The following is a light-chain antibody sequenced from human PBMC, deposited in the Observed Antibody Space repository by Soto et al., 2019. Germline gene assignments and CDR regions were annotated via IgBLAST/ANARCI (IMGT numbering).Light chain of an antibody. CDR3: LQYRGSSYT. Sequence: DIPMTQSPSTLSASVGDRVTITCRASHFIDRWLAWYQQKPGKAPQYLIFDASSLYGGVPLRFSGSGSGTEFTLTITSLQPDDSATDYGLQYRGSSYTFGQGTRVEIK. CDR2: DAS. V-gene: IGKV1-5*01. CDR1: HFIDRW. J-gene: IGKJ2*01.